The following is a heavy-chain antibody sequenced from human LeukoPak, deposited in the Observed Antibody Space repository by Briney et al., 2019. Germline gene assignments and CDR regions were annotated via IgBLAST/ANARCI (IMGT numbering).Heavy chain of an antibody. V-gene: IGHV7-4-1*02. D-gene: IGHD6-6*01. CDR2: INTNTGNP. CDR1: GYTFISYV. J-gene: IGHJ4*02. Sequence: GASVKVSCKASGYTFISYVMTWVRQAPGQGLEGMGWINTNTGNPTYAQGFTGRFVFSLDTSVSTAYLQISSLKAEDTAVYYCARAHSYSTSSLPGYWGQGTLVTVSS. CDR3: ARAHSYSTSSLPGY.